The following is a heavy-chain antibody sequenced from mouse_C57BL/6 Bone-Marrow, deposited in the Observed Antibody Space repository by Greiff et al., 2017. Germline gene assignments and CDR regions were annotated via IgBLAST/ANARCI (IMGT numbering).Heavy chain of an antibody. Sequence: EVKLMDSGGGLVKPGGSLKLSCAASGFTFSDYGMHWVRQAPEKELEWVAYISSCSSTIYYADTVKGRFTISRDNAKNTLFLQMTSLRSEDTAMYYCARGTGSPFAYWGQGTLVTVSA. CDR2: ISSCSSTI. J-gene: IGHJ3*01. D-gene: IGHD4-1*01. CDR1: GFTFSDYG. V-gene: IGHV5-17*01. CDR3: ARGTGSPFAY.